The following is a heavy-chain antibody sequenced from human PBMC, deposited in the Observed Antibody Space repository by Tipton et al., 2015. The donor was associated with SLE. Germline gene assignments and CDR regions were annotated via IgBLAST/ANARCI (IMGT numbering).Heavy chain of an antibody. CDR1: GGSISSSSYY. V-gene: IGHV4-39*07. CDR2: IYYSGST. Sequence: GLVKPSETLSLTCTVSGGSISSSSYYWGWIRQPPGKGLEWIGSIYYSGSTYYNPSLKSRVTISVDTSKNQFSLKLSSVTAADTAVYYCARPPRGPNWYFDLWGRGTLVTVSS. CDR3: ARPPRGPNWYFDL. J-gene: IGHJ2*01.